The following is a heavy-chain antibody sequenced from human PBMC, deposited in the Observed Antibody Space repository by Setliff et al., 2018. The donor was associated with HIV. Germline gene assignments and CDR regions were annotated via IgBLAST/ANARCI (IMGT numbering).Heavy chain of an antibody. CDR1: GGSISTSSYY. CDR2: IKSSGNT. D-gene: IGHD2-21*01. CDR3: ARLFQWMSYSFDI. V-gene: IGHV4-39*01. J-gene: IGHJ3*02. Sequence: KASETLSLTCTVSGGSISTSSYYWGWVRQPPGKGLEWIGSIKSSGNTYHSPSLKNRVSMTVDTSNNQFSLKLSSVTAADTGVYYCARLFQWMSYSFDIWGQGTKVTVSS.